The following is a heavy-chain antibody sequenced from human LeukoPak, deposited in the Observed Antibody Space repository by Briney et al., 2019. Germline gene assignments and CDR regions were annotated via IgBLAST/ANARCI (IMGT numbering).Heavy chain of an antibody. CDR2: ISAYNGNT. J-gene: IGHJ6*03. D-gene: IGHD3-10*01. Sequence: ASVKVSCKASGYTFTSYGISWVRQAPGQGLEWMGWISAYNGNTNYAQKLQGRVTMTTDTSTSTAYMELRSLRSDDTAVYYCARVRAPGDYYYYYMDVCGKGTTVTVSS. CDR1: GYTFTSYG. V-gene: IGHV1-18*01. CDR3: ARVRAPGDYYYYYMDV.